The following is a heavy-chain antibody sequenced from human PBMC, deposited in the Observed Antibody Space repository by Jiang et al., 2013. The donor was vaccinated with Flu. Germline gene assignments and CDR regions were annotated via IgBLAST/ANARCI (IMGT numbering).Heavy chain of an antibody. CDR2: ISYDGSNE. CDR1: GFTFSTYA. V-gene: IGHV3-30-3*01. J-gene: IGHJ4*02. CDR3: ARQALHAAFDY. D-gene: IGHD2-2*01. Sequence: QLVESGGGVVQPGRSLRLSCAASGFTFSTYAMHWVRQAPGKGLEWVAVISYDGSNEFYADFVKGRFTISRDNSKNTLNLQMNSLRAEDTAVYYCARQALHAAFDYWGQGTLVTVSS.